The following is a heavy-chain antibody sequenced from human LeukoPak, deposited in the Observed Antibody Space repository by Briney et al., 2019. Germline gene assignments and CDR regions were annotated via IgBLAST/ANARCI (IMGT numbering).Heavy chain of an antibody. Sequence: SETLSLTCAVPGGSISSYYWSWIRQPAGKGLEWIARIYTSGSTNYNTSLKRRVAMPVDTSKNQFSLKLSSGTAADTAVYYCARDDNVVVPAAWLDPWGQGTLVTVSS. V-gene: IGHV4-4*07. CDR2: IYTSGST. J-gene: IGHJ5*02. D-gene: IGHD2-2*01. CDR3: ARDDNVVVPAAWLDP. CDR1: GGSISSYY.